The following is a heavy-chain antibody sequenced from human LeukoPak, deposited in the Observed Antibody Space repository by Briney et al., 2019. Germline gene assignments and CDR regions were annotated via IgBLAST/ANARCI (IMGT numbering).Heavy chain of an antibody. V-gene: IGHV1-46*01. D-gene: IGHD3-22*01. CDR3: ARDSNYDSSGYLNPDY. CDR1: GYTFTSYY. CDR2: INPSGGST. Sequence: GASVNVSFKASGYTFTSYYMHWVRQAPGQGVEWMGLINPSGGSTSYAQKFQGRVTMTRDMSRSTVYMEMSSLRSEDTAVYYCARDSNYDSSGYLNPDYWGQGTLVTVSS. J-gene: IGHJ4*02.